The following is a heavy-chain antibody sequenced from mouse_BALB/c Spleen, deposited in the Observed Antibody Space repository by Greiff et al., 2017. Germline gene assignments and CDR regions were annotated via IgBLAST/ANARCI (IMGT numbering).Heavy chain of an antibody. CDR3: VRNYGYVHWYFDV. D-gene: IGHD1-2*01. J-gene: IGHJ1*01. CDR1: GFTFNTYA. CDR2: IRSKSNNYAT. V-gene: IGHV10-1*02. Sequence: DVKLVESGGGLVQPKGSLKLSCAASGFTFNTYAMNWVRQAPGKGLEWVARIRSKSNNYATYYADSVKDRFTISRDDSQSMLYLQMNNLKTEDTAMYYCVRNYGYVHWYFDVWGAGTTVTVSS.